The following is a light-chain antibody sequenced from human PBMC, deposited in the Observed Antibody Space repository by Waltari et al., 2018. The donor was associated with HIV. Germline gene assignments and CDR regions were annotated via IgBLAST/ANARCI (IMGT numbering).Light chain of an antibody. V-gene: IGLV1-40*01. Sequence: QSVLTQPPSVSGAAGQTVTISCTGSSSNIGARAPFDVHWYQQLPGTAPKPLIYGKNNRPSGVPDRFSGSKSGASASLAITGLQAEDEADYYCQSYDTRLSGSVFGGGTKLTVL. CDR1: SSNIGARAPFD. CDR2: GKN. J-gene: IGLJ3*02. CDR3: QSYDTRLSGSV.